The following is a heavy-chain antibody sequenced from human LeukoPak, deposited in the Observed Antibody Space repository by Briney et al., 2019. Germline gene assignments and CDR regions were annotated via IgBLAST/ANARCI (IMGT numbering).Heavy chain of an antibody. J-gene: IGHJ4*02. Sequence: GASVKVSCKASGYTFTSYYMHWVRQATGQGLEWMGIINPSGGSTSYAQKFQGRVTMTRDTSTSTVYMELSSLRSEDTAVYYCARVVAATYHFDYWRQGTLVTVSS. V-gene: IGHV1-46*01. D-gene: IGHD2-15*01. CDR2: INPSGGST. CDR1: GYTFTSYY. CDR3: ARVVAATYHFDY.